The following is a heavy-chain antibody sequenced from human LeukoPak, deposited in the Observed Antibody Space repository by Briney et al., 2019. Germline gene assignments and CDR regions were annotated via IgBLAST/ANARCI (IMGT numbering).Heavy chain of an antibody. Sequence: GASVKVSCKASGYTFTSYDTNWVRQATGQGLEWMGWMNPNSGNTGYAQKFQGRVTMTRNTSISTAYMELSSLRSEDTAVYYCARDPLQEMRWFDPWGQGTLVTVSS. CDR1: GYTFTSYD. J-gene: IGHJ5*02. CDR3: ARDPLQEMRWFDP. V-gene: IGHV1-8*01. D-gene: IGHD5-24*01. CDR2: MNPNSGNT.